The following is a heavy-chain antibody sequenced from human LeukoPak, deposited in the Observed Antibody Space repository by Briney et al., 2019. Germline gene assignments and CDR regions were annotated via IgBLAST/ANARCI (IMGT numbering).Heavy chain of an antibody. CDR2: ISSSSYI. V-gene: IGHV3-21*01. CDR1: GFTFSSYS. D-gene: IGHD2-2*01. J-gene: IGHJ4*02. CDR3: ARSVLRFVRYQLLWDY. Sequence: GGSLRLSCAASGFTFSSYSMNWVRQAPGKGLEWVSSISSSSYIYYADSVKGRFTISRDNAKNSLYLQMNSLRAEDTAVYYCARSVLRFVRYQLLWDYWGQGTLVTVSS.